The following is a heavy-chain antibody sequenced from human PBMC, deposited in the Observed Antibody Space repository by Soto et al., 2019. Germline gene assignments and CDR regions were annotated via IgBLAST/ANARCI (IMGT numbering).Heavy chain of an antibody. CDR3: AKSPGMYYYDSSGYYQSDY. CDR1: GFTFSSYA. CDR2: ISGSGVST. Sequence: PGGSLRLSCAASGFTFSSYAMSWVRQAPGKGLEWVSAISGSGVSTYYADSVKGRFTISRDNSKNTLYLQMNSLRAEDTAVYYCAKSPGMYYYDSSGYYQSDYWGQGTLVTVSS. D-gene: IGHD3-22*01. V-gene: IGHV3-23*01. J-gene: IGHJ4*02.